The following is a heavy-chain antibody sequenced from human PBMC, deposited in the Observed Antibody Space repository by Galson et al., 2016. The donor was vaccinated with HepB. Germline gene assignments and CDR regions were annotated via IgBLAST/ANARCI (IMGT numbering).Heavy chain of an antibody. CDR2: VHHSGIA. D-gene: IGHD2-21*02. V-gene: IGHV4-38-2*01. CDR1: NYSISSGYY. J-gene: IGHJ4*02. CDR3: ASGRVVAVTVIDPFES. Sequence: ETLSLTCSVSNYSISSGYYWGWLRQPPGKGLEWIGSVHHSGIAFYNPSLKTRVSISLDTSQNRFSLMLSSVTAADTAVYFCASGRVVAVTVIDPFESWGRGTLVTVSS.